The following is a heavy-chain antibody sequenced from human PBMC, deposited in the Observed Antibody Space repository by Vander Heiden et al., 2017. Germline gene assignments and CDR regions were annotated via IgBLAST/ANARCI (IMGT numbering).Heavy chain of an antibody. CDR1: GGSLSSGGSY. V-gene: IGHV4-31*03. J-gene: IGHJ4*02. CDR3: ARMGGSKRYYFDY. CDR2: IYYSGST. D-gene: IGHD3-16*01. Sequence: QVQLQESGPGLVKPSQTLSLTCTVSGGSLSSGGSYWSWIRQHPGKGLEWIGYIYYSGSTYYNPSLKSRVTISVDTSKNQFSLKLSSVTAADTAVYYCARMGGSKRYYFDYWGQGTLVTVSS.